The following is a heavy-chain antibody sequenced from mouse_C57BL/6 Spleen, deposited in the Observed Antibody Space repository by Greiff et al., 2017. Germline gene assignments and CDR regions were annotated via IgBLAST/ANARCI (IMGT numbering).Heavy chain of an antibody. CDR2: IDPENGDT. V-gene: IGHV14-4*01. CDR1: GFNIKDDY. D-gene: IGHD1-1*01. J-gene: IGHJ3*01. CDR3: TFITTVVAPFAY. Sequence: VQLQQSGAELVRPGASVKLSCTASGFNIKDDYMHWVKQRPDQGLEWIGWIDPENGDTEYASKFQGKATITADTSSNTAYLQLSSLTSEDTAVYYCTFITTVVAPFAYWGQGTLVTVSA.